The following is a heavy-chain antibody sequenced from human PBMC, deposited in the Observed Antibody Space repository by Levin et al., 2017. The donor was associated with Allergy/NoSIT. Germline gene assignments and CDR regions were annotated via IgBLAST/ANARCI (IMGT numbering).Heavy chain of an antibody. V-gene: IGHV4-34*01. CDR2: INHSGST. Sequence: PSETLSLTCAVYGGSFSGYYWSWIRQPPGKGLEWIGEINHSGSTNYNPSLKSRVTISVDKSKNQFSLKLSSVTAADTAVYYCARPPIATGEGDYWGQGTLVTVSS. CDR1: GGSFSGYY. D-gene: IGHD7-27*01. CDR3: ARPPIATGEGDY. J-gene: IGHJ4*02.